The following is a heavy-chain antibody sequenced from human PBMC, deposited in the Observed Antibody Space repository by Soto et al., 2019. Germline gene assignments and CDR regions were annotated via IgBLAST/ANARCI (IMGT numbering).Heavy chain of an antibody. V-gene: IGHV3-53*01. J-gene: IGHJ6*02. CDR1: GFTVSSNY. D-gene: IGHD5-18*01. CDR2: IYSGGST. Sequence: GGSLRLSCAASGFTVSSNYMSWVRQAPGKGLEWVSVIYSGGSTYYADSVKGRFTISRDNSKNTLYLQMNSLRAEDTAVYYCARDGYSYGYLYYGMDVWGQGTTVTVSS. CDR3: ARDGYSYGYLYYGMDV.